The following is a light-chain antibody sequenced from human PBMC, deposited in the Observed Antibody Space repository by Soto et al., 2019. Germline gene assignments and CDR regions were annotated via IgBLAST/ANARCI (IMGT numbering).Light chain of an antibody. CDR2: GAS. CDR3: QQYNNWPWT. CDR1: QSVSSN. V-gene: IGKV3-15*01. Sequence: EIVMTQSPATLSVSPGERATLSCRASQSVSSNLAWYLQKPGQAPRLLIYGASTRATGIPATFSGSGSGTEFTLTISSLQSEDFAVYYCQQYNNWPWTFGQGTKVEIK. J-gene: IGKJ1*01.